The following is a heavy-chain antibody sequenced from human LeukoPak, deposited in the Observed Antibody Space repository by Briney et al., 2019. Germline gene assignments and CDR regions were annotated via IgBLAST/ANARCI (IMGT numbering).Heavy chain of an antibody. CDR1: GFPFSTFA. Sequence: PGGSLRLSCAASGFPFSTFAMIWVRQPPGKGLEWVSYISSSGSTIYYADSVKGRFTISRDNAKNSLYLQMNSLRAEDTAVYYCAELGITMIGGVWGKGTTVTISS. CDR2: ISSSGSTI. J-gene: IGHJ6*04. V-gene: IGHV3-48*03. D-gene: IGHD3-10*02. CDR3: AELGITMIGGV.